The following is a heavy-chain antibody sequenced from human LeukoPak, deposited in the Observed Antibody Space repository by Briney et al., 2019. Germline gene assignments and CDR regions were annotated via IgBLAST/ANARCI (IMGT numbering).Heavy chain of an antibody. Sequence: GRSLRLSCAASGFTFSSYAMHWVRQAPGKGLEWVAVISYDGSNKYYADSVKGRFTISRDNAKNSLYLQMNSLRAEDTAFYHCARNRGIYEIGAYFDYWGQGTLVTVSS. CDR2: ISYDGSNK. V-gene: IGHV3-30*07. J-gene: IGHJ4*02. CDR1: GFTFSSYA. D-gene: IGHD5/OR15-5a*01. CDR3: ARNRGIYEIGAYFDY.